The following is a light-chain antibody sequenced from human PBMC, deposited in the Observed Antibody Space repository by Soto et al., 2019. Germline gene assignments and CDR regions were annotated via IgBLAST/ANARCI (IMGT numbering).Light chain of an antibody. V-gene: IGLV3-21*02. CDR2: DDS. J-gene: IGLJ2*01. CDR3: QVWDRSSDHPV. CDR1: NIGSKS. Sequence: SYELTQPPSVSVAPGQTARITCGENNIGSKSVHWYQQKPGRAPVLVVYDDSDRPSGIPERFSGSNSGNTATLTISRVEAGDEADYYCQVWDRSSDHPVFGGGTKVTVL.